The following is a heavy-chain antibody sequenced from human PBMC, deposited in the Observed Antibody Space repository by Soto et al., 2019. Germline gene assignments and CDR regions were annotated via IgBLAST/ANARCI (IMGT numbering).Heavy chain of an antibody. CDR2: IFYNGTA. CDR1: GGSVSSGSFH. V-gene: IGHV4-61*01. D-gene: IGHD6-19*01. J-gene: IGHJ4*02. Sequence: TCSVSGGSVSSGSFHWSWIRQPPGKGLQFIGSIFYNGTANYSPSLKNRVSISIDTSQSQFFLQLISVATADTAVYYCARIGGWYDIDFWGQGSLVTVS. CDR3: ARIGGWYDIDF.